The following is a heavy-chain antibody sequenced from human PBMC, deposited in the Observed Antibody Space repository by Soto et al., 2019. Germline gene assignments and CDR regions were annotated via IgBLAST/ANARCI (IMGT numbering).Heavy chain of an antibody. V-gene: IGHV1-24*01. Sequence: ASVKVSCKVSGYTLTELSMHWVRQAPGKGLEWMGGFDPEDGETIYAQKFQGRVTMTEDTSTDTAYMELSSLRSEDTAVYYCATVRRTEAYDSSGYYQNYFDYWGQGTLVTVSS. J-gene: IGHJ4*02. CDR2: FDPEDGET. CDR1: GYTLTELS. CDR3: ATVRRTEAYDSSGYYQNYFDY. D-gene: IGHD3-22*01.